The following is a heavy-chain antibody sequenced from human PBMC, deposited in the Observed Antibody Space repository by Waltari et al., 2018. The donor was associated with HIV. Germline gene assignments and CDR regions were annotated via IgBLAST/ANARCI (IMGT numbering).Heavy chain of an antibody. CDR3: VKDVTVTHYGDYYSGLDV. CDR2: IDSDGIVR. CDR1: GFVFGSTW. D-gene: IGHD4-17*01. Sequence: VESGGIAVQPGGSLRLSCTASGFVFGSTWMHWVRQSPGKGLLWVSRIDSDGIVRKYADTVKGRFTVSRDNINNKMFLEMKSLRVEDSGIYYCVKDVTVTHYGDYYSGLDVWGQGTTVTV. V-gene: IGHV3-74*03. J-gene: IGHJ6*02.